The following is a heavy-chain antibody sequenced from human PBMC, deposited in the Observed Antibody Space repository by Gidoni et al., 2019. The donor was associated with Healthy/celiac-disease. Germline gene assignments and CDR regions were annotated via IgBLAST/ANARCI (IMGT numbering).Heavy chain of an antibody. J-gene: IGHJ4*02. V-gene: IGHV3-74*01. Sequence: EVQLVESGGGLVQPGGSLRLSCAASGFTFSSYWRHWVRQAPGKGLVWVSRINSDGSSTSYADSVKGRFTISRDNAKNTLYLQMNSLRAEDTAVYYCAREGLAAGTLDYWGQGTLVTVSS. CDR3: AREGLAAGTLDY. CDR2: INSDGSST. CDR1: GFTFSSYW. D-gene: IGHD6-13*01.